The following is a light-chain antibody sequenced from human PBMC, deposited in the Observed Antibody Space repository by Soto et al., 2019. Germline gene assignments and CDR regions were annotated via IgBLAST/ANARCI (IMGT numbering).Light chain of an antibody. CDR3: QQSYRTPPIT. V-gene: IGKV3-11*01. Sequence: EIVMTQSPATLSVSPGERATLSCRASQSVSSYLAWYQQKPGQAPRLLIYDASNRATGIPARFSGSGSGTDFTLTISSLEPEDFATYYCQQSYRTPPITFGQGTRLEI. J-gene: IGKJ5*01. CDR1: QSVSSY. CDR2: DAS.